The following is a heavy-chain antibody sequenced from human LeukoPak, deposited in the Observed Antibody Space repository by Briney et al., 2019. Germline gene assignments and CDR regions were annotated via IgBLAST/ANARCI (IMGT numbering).Heavy chain of an antibody. V-gene: IGHV3-21*01. J-gene: IGHJ4*02. CDR2: ISSSSSYI. Sequence: GGSLRLSCAASGFTFSSYSMNWVRQAPGKGLEWVSSISSSSSYIYYADSVKGRFTISRDNAKNSLYLQMNSLRAEDTAVYYCARDYSSSWTYYFDYWGQGTLVTVSS. CDR1: GFTFSSYS. CDR3: ARDYSSSWTYYFDY. D-gene: IGHD6-13*01.